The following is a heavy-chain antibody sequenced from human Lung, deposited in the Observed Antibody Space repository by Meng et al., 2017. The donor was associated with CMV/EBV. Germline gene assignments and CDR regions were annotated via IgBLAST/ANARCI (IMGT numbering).Heavy chain of an antibody. D-gene: IGHD5-24*01. J-gene: IGHJ4*02. V-gene: IGHV1-46*01. CDR2: INPSGGST. CDR3: ARVSRDDYTYYFDY. CDR1: GYTFTSYY. Sequence: ASVXVSXXASGYTFTSYYMHWVRQAPGQGLEWMGIINPSGGSTSYAQKFQGRVTMTRDTSTSTVYMELSSLRSEDTAVYYCARVSRDDYTYYFDYWGQGTLVTVSS.